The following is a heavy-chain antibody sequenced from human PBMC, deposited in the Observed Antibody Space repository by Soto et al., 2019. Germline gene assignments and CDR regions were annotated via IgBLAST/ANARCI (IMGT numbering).Heavy chain of an antibody. Sequence: SETLSLTCTVSGGSISSSSYYWGWIRQPPGKELEWIGSIYYSGSTDYNPSLKSRVSISVDTSKNQFSLKLSSVTAADTAVYYCANEHKTITIFGVGGMDVWGQGTTVTVSS. V-gene: IGHV4-39*01. CDR2: IYYSGST. D-gene: IGHD3-3*01. J-gene: IGHJ6*02. CDR3: ANEHKTITIFGVGGMDV. CDR1: GGSISSSSYY.